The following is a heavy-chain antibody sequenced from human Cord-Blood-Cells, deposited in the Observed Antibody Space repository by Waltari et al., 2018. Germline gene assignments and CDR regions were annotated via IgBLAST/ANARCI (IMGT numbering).Heavy chain of an antibody. J-gene: IGHJ4*02. CDR1: GLHFADYA. CDR3: ARNWGSDYYFDY. CDR2: ISWNSGSI. V-gene: IGHV3-9*01. Sequence: EVQLVESGGGLVQPGRSLRLSCAGFGLHFADYAMHWVRQAQGKGLGWVSGISWNSGSIGYADSVKGRFTISRDNAKNSLYLQMNSLRAEDTALYYCARNWGSDYYFDYWGQGTLVTVSS. D-gene: IGHD7-27*01.